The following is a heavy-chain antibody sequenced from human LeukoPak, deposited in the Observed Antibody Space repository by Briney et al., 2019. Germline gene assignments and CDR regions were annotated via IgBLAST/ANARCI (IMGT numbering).Heavy chain of an antibody. CDR3: ARARYNYGSNWFDP. D-gene: IGHD5-18*01. J-gene: IGHJ5*02. Sequence: ASVKVSCKASGYTFTCYYMHWVRQAPGQGLEWMGWINPNSGGTNYAQKFQGRVTMTRETSISTAYMELSRLRSDDTAVYYCARARYNYGSNWFDPWGQGTLVTVSS. CDR1: GYTFTCYY. V-gene: IGHV1-2*02. CDR2: INPNSGGT.